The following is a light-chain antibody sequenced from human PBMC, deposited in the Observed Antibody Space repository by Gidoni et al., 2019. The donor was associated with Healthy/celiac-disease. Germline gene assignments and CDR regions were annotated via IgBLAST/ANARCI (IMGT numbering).Light chain of an antibody. CDR3: QQYGSSFLFT. J-gene: IGKJ3*01. Sequence: EIVSTQSPGTPSLSPGDRATLSCRAIQSVSSSYLAWYQQKPGQASTLLLYCSSSKGTCVAHRLCGGGAWTKVSILISRRVPEEFAVYYCQQYGSSFLFTFGPGTKVDIK. CDR1: QSVSSSY. CDR2: CSS. V-gene: IGKV3-20*01.